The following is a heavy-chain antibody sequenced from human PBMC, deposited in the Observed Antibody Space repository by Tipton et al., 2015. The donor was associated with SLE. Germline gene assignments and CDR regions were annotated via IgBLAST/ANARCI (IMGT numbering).Heavy chain of an antibody. J-gene: IGHJ4*02. CDR2: IKEDGNEK. D-gene: IGHD1-14*01. CDR3: AKDLTWNQVDC. Sequence: SLRLSCAASGFTFSTYWMSWVRQAPGKGLEWVANIKEDGNEKYYVDSVKGRFTISRDNAKNTLYLQMNSLRADDTAVYFCAKDLTWNQVDCWGQGTLVTVSS. V-gene: IGHV3-7*04. CDR1: GFTFSTYW.